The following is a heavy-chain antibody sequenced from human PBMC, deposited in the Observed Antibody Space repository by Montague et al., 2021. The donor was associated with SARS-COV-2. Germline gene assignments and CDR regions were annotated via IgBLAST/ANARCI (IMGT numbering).Heavy chain of an antibody. V-gene: IGHV4-34*01. Sequence: SETLYLTCAVHGGSFSAYSWNWIRQPPGKGLEWIGEIHHGGSTNYNPSLKSRVTISADTSKNQFSLKLTSVAAADTAVYYCARLGDGVVPSPTLGVGPYYSYYYMGVWGKGTTVTVSS. J-gene: IGHJ6*03. CDR2: IHHGGST. D-gene: IGHD3-10*01. CDR1: GGSFSAYS. CDR3: ARLGDGVVPSPTLGVGPYYSYYYMGV.